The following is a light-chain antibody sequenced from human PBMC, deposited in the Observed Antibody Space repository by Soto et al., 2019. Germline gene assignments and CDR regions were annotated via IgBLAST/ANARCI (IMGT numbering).Light chain of an antibody. V-gene: IGKV3-11*01. CDR1: HSISSY. CDR2: DAC. Sequence: IVLTQSPDTLSLTPPERATLSCMASHSISSYLAWAQQKPGQAPRLLIYDACRRASGIPSRFSGSGTGTDFTLTITSLEPESVELYYCQHLTDKNRQWTVGQGTKVDIK. CDR3: QHLTDKNRQWT. J-gene: IGKJ1*01.